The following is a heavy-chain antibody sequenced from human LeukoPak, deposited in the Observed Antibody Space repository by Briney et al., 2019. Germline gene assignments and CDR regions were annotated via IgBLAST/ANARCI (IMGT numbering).Heavy chain of an antibody. CDR3: AKVGRGGGDGGDY. V-gene: IGHV4-38-2*01. CDR1: DYSISSGYY. D-gene: IGHD2-21*01. Sequence: PSETLSLTCGVSDYSISSGYYWGWIRQPPGKGLEWIGSIHHSGSTYYNPSLRSRVTISVDTSKNQFSLKLNSVTAADTAVYYCAKVGRGGGDGGDYWGQGTLVTVSS. J-gene: IGHJ4*02. CDR2: IHHSGST.